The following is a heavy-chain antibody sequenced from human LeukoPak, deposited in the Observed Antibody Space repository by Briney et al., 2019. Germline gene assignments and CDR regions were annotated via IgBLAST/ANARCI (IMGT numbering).Heavy chain of an antibody. CDR3: ARGTVAGMVDGDFDY. V-gene: IGHV1-18*01. Sequence: GASVKVSCKASGYTFTSYGISWVRQAPGQGLEWMGWISAYNGNTNYAQKLQGRVTMTTDTSTSTAYMELRSLRSDDTAVYYCARGTVAGMVDGDFDYWGQGTLVTVSS. J-gene: IGHJ4*02. CDR1: GYTFTSYG. D-gene: IGHD6-19*01. CDR2: ISAYNGNT.